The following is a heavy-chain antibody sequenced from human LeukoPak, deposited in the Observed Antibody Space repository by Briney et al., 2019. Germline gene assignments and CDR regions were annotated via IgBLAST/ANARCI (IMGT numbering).Heavy chain of an antibody. V-gene: IGHV3-74*01. Sequence: GGSLRLSCAASGLAFSACKMHWVRQAPRKGLVWVSRISTDGYTTDYADFVQGRFTASRDNTKNTWSLEMNSLRAEDTAVYYSVVGGSPGYWGQGTLVTVSS. D-gene: IGHD2-15*01. CDR3: VVGGSPGY. J-gene: IGHJ4*02. CDR1: GLAFSACK. CDR2: ISTDGYTT.